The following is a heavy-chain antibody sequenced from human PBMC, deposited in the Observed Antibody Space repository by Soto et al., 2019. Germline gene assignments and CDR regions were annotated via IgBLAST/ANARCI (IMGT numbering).Heavy chain of an antibody. J-gene: IGHJ4*02. Sequence: EVQLVESGGGLVKPGGSLRLSCAASGFTFSSYSMNWVRQAPGKGLEWVSSISSSSRYIYYADSVKGRFTISRDNAKNSLYLQMNSLRAEDTAVYYCARGDIVVNTPDYWGQGTLVTVSS. CDR1: GFTFSSYS. V-gene: IGHV3-21*01. D-gene: IGHD2-15*01. CDR3: ARGDIVVNTPDY. CDR2: ISSSSRYI.